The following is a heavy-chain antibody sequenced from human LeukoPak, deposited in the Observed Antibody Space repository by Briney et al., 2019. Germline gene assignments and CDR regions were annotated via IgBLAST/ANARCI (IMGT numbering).Heavy chain of an antibody. D-gene: IGHD2-15*01. V-gene: IGHV4-34*01. J-gene: IGHJ5*02. Sequence: SETLSLTCAVYGGSFSGYYWSWLRQPPGKGLEWIGEINHSGSTNYNPSLKSRVTISVDTSKNQFSLKLSSVTAADTAVYYCARDPRFCSGTSCYPRWFDPWGQGTLVTVSS. CDR3: ARDPRFCSGTSCYPRWFDP. CDR2: INHSGST. CDR1: GGSFSGYY.